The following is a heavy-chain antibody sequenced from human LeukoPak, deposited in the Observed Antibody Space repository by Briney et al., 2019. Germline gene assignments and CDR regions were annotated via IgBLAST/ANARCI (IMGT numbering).Heavy chain of an antibody. Sequence: GASVKVSCKVSGYTLTELSMHWVRQAPGKGLEWMGGFDPEDGETIYAQKFQGRVTMTEDTSTDTAYMELSSLRSEDTAVYYCATNARYYGSGSFKYWGQGTLVTVSS. V-gene: IGHV1-24*01. CDR3: ATNARYYGSGSFKY. CDR1: GYTLTELS. J-gene: IGHJ4*02. D-gene: IGHD3-10*01. CDR2: FDPEDGET.